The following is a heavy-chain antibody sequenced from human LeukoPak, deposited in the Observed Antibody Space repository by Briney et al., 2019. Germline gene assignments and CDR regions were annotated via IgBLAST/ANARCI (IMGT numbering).Heavy chain of an antibody. V-gene: IGHV5-51*01. CDR2: IHPGNSET. CDR3: ARRLSTIEAAAANDY. Sequence: GESLKISCKGSGYSFTSYWIGWVRQMPGKGLEWMGIIHPGNSETTYNPSFQGQVTMSADKSITTAYLQWSSLEAPDTAMYYCARRLSTIEAAAANDYWGQGTLVTVSS. D-gene: IGHD6-13*01. CDR1: GYSFTSYW. J-gene: IGHJ4*02.